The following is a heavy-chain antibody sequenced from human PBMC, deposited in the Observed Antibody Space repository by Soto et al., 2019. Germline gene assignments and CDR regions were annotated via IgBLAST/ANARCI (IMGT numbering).Heavy chain of an antibody. J-gene: IGHJ4*02. CDR2: TYYRSKWYN. Sequence: PSQTLSLTCAISGDSVSSNSAAWNWIRQSPSRGLEWPGRTYYRSKWYNDYAVSVKSRITINPDTSKNQFSLQLNSVTPEDTAVYYFARDRRRSSSEIHFPYWGQGTLGTVST. CDR1: GDSVSSNSAA. D-gene: IGHD6-6*01. V-gene: IGHV6-1*01. CDR3: ARDRRRSSSEIHFPY.